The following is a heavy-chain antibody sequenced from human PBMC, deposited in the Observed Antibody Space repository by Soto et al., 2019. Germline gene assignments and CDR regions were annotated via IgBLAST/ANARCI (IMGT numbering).Heavy chain of an antibody. V-gene: IGHV3-23*01. J-gene: IGHJ4*02. D-gene: IGHD6-13*01. CDR3: ADDIAAAGTRPFI. CDR1: GFTFSSYA. Sequence: PVGSLRLSCAASGFTFSSYAMSWVRKATGKGMEWVSAISGSGGSTYYADSVKGRFTISRDNSKNTLYLQMNSLRAEDTAVYYCADDIAAAGTRPFIWGQGTLVTVSS. CDR2: ISGSGGST.